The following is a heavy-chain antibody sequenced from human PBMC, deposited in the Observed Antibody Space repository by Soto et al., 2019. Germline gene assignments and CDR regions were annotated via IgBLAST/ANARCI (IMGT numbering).Heavy chain of an antibody. V-gene: IGHV3-7*04. D-gene: IGHD2-21*02. CDR1: GFTFSSYW. CDR2: VKQDGSET. J-gene: IGHJ4*02. Sequence: EVQLVESGGGLVQFGGSLRLSCATSGFTFSSYWMRWVRQAPGKGLEWVANVKQDGSETYYVDSVKGRFTISRDNAKNSLYLQMNSLRVEDTSVYYCARAGYCGPGCYYYFDYWGQGTLVTVSS. CDR3: ARAGYCGPGCYYYFDY.